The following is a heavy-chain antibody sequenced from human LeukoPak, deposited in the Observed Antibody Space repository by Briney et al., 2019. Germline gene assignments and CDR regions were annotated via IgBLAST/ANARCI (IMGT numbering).Heavy chain of an antibody. D-gene: IGHD3-16*02. CDR2: IYVTGN. J-gene: IGHJ6*03. CDR3: ARHIGGGIEDMDV. CDR1: GGSIGTYY. Sequence: SGTLSLTCTVSGGSIGTYYWSWVRQSPGKGLEWIGYIYVTGNRYNPYLQSRVTISVDTSRNQFFLKMSSVTAADTAVYYCARHIGGGIEDMDVWDKGTKVTVSS. V-gene: IGHV4-59*08.